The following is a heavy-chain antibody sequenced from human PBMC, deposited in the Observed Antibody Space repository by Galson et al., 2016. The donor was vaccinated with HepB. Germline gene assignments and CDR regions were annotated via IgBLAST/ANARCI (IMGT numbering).Heavy chain of an antibody. Sequence: TLSLTCTVSGGAISTGNYHWNWFRQPAGKGLEWIGRIYASGDTTYSPSLKRRVTMSVDTSRNQFSLKVRSLTAADTAVYYCASGRHSGYEDRYFDFWGQGSLVTVSS. J-gene: IGHJ4*02. V-gene: IGHV4-61*02. CDR2: IYASGDT. CDR1: GGAISTGNYH. D-gene: IGHD5-12*01. CDR3: ASGRHSGYEDRYFDF.